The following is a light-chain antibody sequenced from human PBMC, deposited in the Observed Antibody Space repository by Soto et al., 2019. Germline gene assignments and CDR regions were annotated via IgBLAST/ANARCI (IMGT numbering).Light chain of an antibody. CDR3: QQRGGWPLT. Sequence: EMVLTQSPAPLSLSPGESATLSCRASQTVNTGIAWYQQKPGQAPRLLIHEASIRATGIPVRFGGSGSGTDFSLTISSLEPEDVGVYYCQQRGGWPLTFGGGTRLEIK. CDR1: QTVNTG. J-gene: IGKJ4*01. V-gene: IGKV3-11*01. CDR2: EAS.